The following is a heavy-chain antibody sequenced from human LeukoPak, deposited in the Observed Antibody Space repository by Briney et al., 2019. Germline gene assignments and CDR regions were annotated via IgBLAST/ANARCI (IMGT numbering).Heavy chain of an antibody. D-gene: IGHD4-17*01. Sequence: ASVKVSCKASGYTFTGYYMHWVRQAPGQGLEWVGWISPNSGGTHYVQKFQGRVTMTRDTSISTAYMELNSLRSDDTAVYYCARLGLTVTSDIDWWGQGTLVTVSS. CDR2: ISPNSGGT. CDR3: ARLGLTVTSDIDW. CDR1: GYTFTGYY. J-gene: IGHJ4*02. V-gene: IGHV1-2*02.